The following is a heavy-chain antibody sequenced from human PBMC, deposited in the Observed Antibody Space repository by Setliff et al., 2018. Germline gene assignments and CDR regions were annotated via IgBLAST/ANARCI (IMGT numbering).Heavy chain of an antibody. CDR1: GYTFINYG. V-gene: IGHV1-18*01. J-gene: IGHJ4*02. D-gene: IGHD3-3*01. CDR2: ISGYNGNT. CDR3: ARVPRLEWLLPTFDS. Sequence: ASVKVSCKTSGYTFINYGLSWMRQAPGQGLEWMGWISGYNGNTDYAQNLQGRVTMTIDTSTSTAYMELRSLRSEDTAVHYCARVPRLEWLLPTFDSWGQGTLVTVSS.